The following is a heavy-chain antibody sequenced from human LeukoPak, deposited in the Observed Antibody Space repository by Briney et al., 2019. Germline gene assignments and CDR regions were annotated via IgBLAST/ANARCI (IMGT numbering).Heavy chain of an antibody. V-gene: IGHV3-21*01. CDR3: ARVGYSSGWYFDY. CDR1: GFTFSTYS. J-gene: IGHJ4*02. D-gene: IGHD6-19*01. Sequence: GGSLRLSCEASGFTFSTYSMNWVRQAPGKGLEWVSSISSTSSYIYYADSVKGRFTISRDNAQKSLHLQMNSLRAEDTAVYYCARVGYSSGWYFDYWGQGNLVTVSS. CDR2: ISSTSSYI.